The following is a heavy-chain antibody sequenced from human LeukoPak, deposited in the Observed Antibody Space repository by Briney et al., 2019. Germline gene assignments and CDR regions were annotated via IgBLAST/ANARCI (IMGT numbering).Heavy chain of an antibody. CDR2: INEDGTDS. V-gene: IGHV3-74*03. D-gene: IGHD1-1*01. J-gene: IGHJ4*02. CDR1: GFTFSGHW. Sequence: GGSLRLSCTASGFTFSGHWIHWVRQAPGRGLVWVSRINEDGTDSMYAGSVKGRFTISRDNAKNTVYLQMNSLRAEDTAVYYCVRDETLWTLDWWGQGTLVSVSS. CDR3: VRDETLWTLDW.